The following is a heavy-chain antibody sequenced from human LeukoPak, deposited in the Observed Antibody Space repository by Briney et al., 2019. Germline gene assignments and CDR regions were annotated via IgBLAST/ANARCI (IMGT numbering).Heavy chain of an antibody. Sequence: GESLKISCRGSGYSFTSYWIGWVRQMPGKGLEWMGIIYPGDSDTRYSPSFQGQVTISADKSISTAYLQSSSLKASDTAMYCCAIHGLWFGELVSYGMDVWGQGTTVTVSS. J-gene: IGHJ6*02. D-gene: IGHD3-10*01. CDR2: IYPGDSDT. CDR1: GYSFTSYW. CDR3: AIHGLWFGELVSYGMDV. V-gene: IGHV5-51*01.